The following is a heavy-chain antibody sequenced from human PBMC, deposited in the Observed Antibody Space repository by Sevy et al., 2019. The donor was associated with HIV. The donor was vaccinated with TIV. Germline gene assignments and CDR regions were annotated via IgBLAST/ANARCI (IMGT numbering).Heavy chain of an antibody. V-gene: IGHV3-48*03. Sequence: GGSLRLSCAASGFIFSSYEMNWVRQAPGKGLEWISYISNSGSALYYSDSVKGRFTISRDNAKNSLYLQMNSLRAEDTAVYYCARDCSSASCLWGMDVWGQGTTVTVSS. CDR2: ISNSGSAL. D-gene: IGHD2-2*01. CDR1: GFIFSSYE. CDR3: ARDCSSASCLWGMDV. J-gene: IGHJ6*02.